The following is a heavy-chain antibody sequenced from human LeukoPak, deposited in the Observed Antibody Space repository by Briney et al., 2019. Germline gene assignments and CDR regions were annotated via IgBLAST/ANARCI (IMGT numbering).Heavy chain of an antibody. CDR3: ARRRYYYDSSGYV. V-gene: IGHV4-39*01. J-gene: IGHJ4*02. D-gene: IGHD3-22*01. CDR1: GGSISSSSYY. Sequence: PSETLSLTCTVSGGSISSSSYYWGWIRQPPGTGLEWIGSIYYSGSTYYNPSLKSRVTISVDTSKNQFSLKLSSVTAADTAVYYCARRRYYYDSSGYVWGQGTLVTVSS. CDR2: IYYSGST.